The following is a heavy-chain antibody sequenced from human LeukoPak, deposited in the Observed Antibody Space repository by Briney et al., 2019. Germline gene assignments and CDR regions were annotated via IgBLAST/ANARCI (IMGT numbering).Heavy chain of an antibody. CDR1: GGSISSSNW. CDR3: ARTYSDSSGFYPDAFGI. D-gene: IGHD3-22*01. Sequence: PSETLSLTCGVSGGSISSSNWWSWVRQPPGKGLEWIGEIYHRGSTNYNPSLKSRVTISVDKFKNQFSLNLTSVTAADTAVYYCARTYSDSSGFYPDAFGIWGQGTMVTVTS. J-gene: IGHJ3*02. CDR2: IYHRGST. V-gene: IGHV4-4*02.